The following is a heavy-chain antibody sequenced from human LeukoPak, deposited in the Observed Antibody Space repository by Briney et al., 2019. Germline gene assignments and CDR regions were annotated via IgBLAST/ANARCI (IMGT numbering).Heavy chain of an antibody. V-gene: IGHV3-20*04. J-gene: IGHJ6*03. D-gene: IGHD3-9*01. Sequence: TGGSLTLSCAASGFTLDDYGMSWVRPAPAKGLDGVSGINWNGGSTVYADSVKGRFTISRDNAKNSLYLQMNSLRAEDTALYYCAREGAEYDILTGYYRYYYYMDVWGKGTTVTVSS. CDR3: AREGAEYDILTGYYRYYYYMDV. CDR2: INWNGGST. CDR1: GFTLDDYG.